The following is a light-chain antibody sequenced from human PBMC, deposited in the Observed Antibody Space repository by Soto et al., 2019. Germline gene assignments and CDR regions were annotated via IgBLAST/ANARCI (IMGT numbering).Light chain of an antibody. V-gene: IGKV3-20*01. CDR2: GAS. CDR1: QSVSSNS. Sequence: EIVLTQSPGTLSLSPGERATLSCRASQSVSSNSLAWYQQKPGQAPRLLIYGASSRATGIPDRFSGSGSGTDFTLTISRLEPEGFAVYYCQQYATFGQGTKREIK. CDR3: QQYAT. J-gene: IGKJ2*01.